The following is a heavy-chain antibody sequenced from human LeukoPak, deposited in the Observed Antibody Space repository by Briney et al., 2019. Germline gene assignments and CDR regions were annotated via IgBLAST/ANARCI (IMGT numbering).Heavy chain of an antibody. CDR1: GSTFSNAW. V-gene: IGHV3-15*01. CDR3: TPDSDRYLIDY. D-gene: IGHD3-22*01. J-gene: IGHJ4*02. Sequence: GGSLRLSCAVSGSTFSNAWMSGVRQAPGKGLEWVGRIKSKTEGGTTDYAAPVKARYTISRHDSKHAWSAHMNSLNTEHNVVLYCTPDSDRYLIDYWGQGTLVTVAS. CDR2: IKSKTEGGTT.